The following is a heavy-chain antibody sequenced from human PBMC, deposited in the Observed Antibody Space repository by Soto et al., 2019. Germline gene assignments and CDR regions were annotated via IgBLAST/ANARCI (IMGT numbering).Heavy chain of an antibody. CDR2: SSSRDLSI. V-gene: IGHV3-11*01. J-gene: IGHJ4*02. D-gene: IGHD2-21*01. Sequence: GASLRLSCTASGFIFSNYYMSWIRQAPGKGLEWVSSSSSRDLSIYYADSVKGRFTIFRDNAKNSLFLHMSDLRTADTAVYYCARVIATGWQVNGRDSFDHWGLGTLVTVSS. CDR3: ARVIATGWQVNGRDSFDH. CDR1: GFIFSNYY.